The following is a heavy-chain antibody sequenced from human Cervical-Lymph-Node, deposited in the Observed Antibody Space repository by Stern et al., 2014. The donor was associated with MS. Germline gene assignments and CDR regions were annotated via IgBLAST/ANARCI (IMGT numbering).Heavy chain of an antibody. D-gene: IGHD1-14*01. CDR2: IWFYGSNK. CDR1: GFTFDTYG. CDR3: ARERAYNRSPFEY. Sequence: VQLVESGGGVVQPGRSLRLSCAASGFTFDTYGMHWVRQAPGKGLEWLAVIWFYGSNKYYGDSAKGRFTVSRDNSKNPVFLDMSRLRVDEPAVYFWARERAYNRSPFEY. V-gene: IGHV3-33*01. J-gene: IGHJ1*01.